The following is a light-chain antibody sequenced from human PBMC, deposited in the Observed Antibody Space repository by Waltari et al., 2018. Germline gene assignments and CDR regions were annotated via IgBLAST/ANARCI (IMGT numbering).Light chain of an antibody. Sequence: QSALTQPASVSGSPGQSITISCTGTNSDIGNYNLVSWYQQNPGKAPKLVIYEDSQRPSRVSHRFSGSKSGNTASLTISGLQADDESDFHCSSFATSGIWVFGGGTRLTVL. J-gene: IGLJ3*02. CDR3: SSFATSGIWV. CDR2: EDS. CDR1: NSDIGNYNL. V-gene: IGLV2-23*01.